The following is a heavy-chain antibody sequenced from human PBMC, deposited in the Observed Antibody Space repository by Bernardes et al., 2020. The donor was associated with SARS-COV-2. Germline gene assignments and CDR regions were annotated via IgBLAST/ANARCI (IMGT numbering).Heavy chain of an antibody. D-gene: IGHD3-3*01. Sequence: ASVKVSCKASGYTFTDYYMHWVRQAPGQGLEWMGWINTKRGGTEFAQKFRGRVTLTSDTSASTAYMELRSLSSDDTAMYYCATLLYDTSSDRSGWGQGTLVTVSS. V-gene: IGHV1-2*02. CDR2: INTKRGGT. CDR1: GYTFTDYY. CDR3: ATLLYDTSSDRSG. J-gene: IGHJ4*02.